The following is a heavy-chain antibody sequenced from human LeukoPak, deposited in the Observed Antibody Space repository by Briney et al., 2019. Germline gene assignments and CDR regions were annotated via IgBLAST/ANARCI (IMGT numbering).Heavy chain of an antibody. V-gene: IGHV1-69*05. CDR3: ARDSALAARPNSYYYMDV. D-gene: IGHD6-6*01. CDR2: IIPIFGTA. J-gene: IGHJ6*03. Sequence: SVKVSCKASGGTFSSYAISWVRQAPGQGLEWMGGIIPIFGTANYAQKFQGRVTITTDESTSTAYMELSSLRSEDTAVYSCARDSALAARPNSYYYMDVWGKGTTVTVSS. CDR1: GGTFSSYA.